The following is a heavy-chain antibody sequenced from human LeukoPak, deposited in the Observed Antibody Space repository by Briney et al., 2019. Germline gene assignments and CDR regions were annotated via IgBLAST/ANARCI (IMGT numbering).Heavy chain of an antibody. Sequence: GGSLRLSCAASGFTFSSHEMNWVRQAPGKGLEWVSYISSSGSTIYYADSVKGRFTISRDNAKNSLYLQMNSLRAEDTAVYYCAREGPIGSGWLDPWGQGTLVTVSS. D-gene: IGHD6-19*01. CDR3: AREGPIGSGWLDP. CDR1: GFTFSSHE. CDR2: ISSSGSTI. V-gene: IGHV3-48*03. J-gene: IGHJ5*02.